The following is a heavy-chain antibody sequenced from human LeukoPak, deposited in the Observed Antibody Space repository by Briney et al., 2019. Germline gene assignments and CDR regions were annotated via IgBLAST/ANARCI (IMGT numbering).Heavy chain of an antibody. D-gene: IGHD3-22*01. CDR2: INQDGSEI. V-gene: IGHV3-7*01. CDR1: GFTFSNYW. CDR3: ARDQGSMIVVGTTNWYFDL. Sequence: GGSLRLSCAASGFTFSNYWMSWVRQAPGKGLEWLANINQDGSEIYYVDSVKGRFTISRDNGKNSLYLQINSLRADDTAVYYCARDQGSMIVVGTTNWYFDLWGRGTLVTVSS. J-gene: IGHJ2*01.